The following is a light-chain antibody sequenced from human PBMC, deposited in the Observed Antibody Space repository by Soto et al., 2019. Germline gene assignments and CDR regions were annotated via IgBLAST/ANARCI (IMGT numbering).Light chain of an antibody. J-gene: IGKJ1*01. CDR2: GAS. CDR1: QSVSSSY. V-gene: IGKV3-20*01. CDR3: QQYGSSPPAT. Sequence: EIVLTQSPGTLSLSPGERATLSCRASQSVSSSYLAWYQQKPGQAPRLVLYGASSRATGIPDRFSGSGSGTDLTLTISRLEPEDFAVYYCQQYGSSPPATFGQGTKVDIK.